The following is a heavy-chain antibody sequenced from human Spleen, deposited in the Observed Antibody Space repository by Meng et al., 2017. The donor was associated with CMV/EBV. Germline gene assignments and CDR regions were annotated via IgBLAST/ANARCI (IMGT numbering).Heavy chain of an antibody. J-gene: IGHJ6*02. CDR1: GGSFSGYY. CDR3: ARGSRFLEWLLASYYYYGMDV. V-gene: IGHV4-34*01. CDR2: INHSGST. D-gene: IGHD3-3*01. Sequence: GSLRLSCTVYGGSFSGYYWSWIRQPPGKGLEWIGEINHSGSTNYNPSLKGRVTISVDTSENQFSLKLSSVTAADTAAYYCARGSRFLEWLLASYYYYGMDVWGQGTTVTVSS.